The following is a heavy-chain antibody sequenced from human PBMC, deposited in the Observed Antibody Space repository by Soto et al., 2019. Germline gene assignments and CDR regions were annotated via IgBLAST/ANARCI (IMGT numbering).Heavy chain of an antibody. Sequence: SETLSLTCTLSGGSSSSYSWNWIRQPPGKGLEWIGYIYYSGSTNYNPSLKSRVTISVDTSKNQFSLKLSSVTAADTAVYYCARQSTGYCSSTSCPFDYWGLGTVVTVSS. CDR3: ARQSTGYCSSTSCPFDY. CDR1: GGSSSSYS. V-gene: IGHV4-59*08. D-gene: IGHD2-2*01. J-gene: IGHJ4*02. CDR2: IYYSGST.